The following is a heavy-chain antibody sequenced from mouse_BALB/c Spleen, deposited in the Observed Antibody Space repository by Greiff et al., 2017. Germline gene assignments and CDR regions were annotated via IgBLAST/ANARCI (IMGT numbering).Heavy chain of an antibody. J-gene: IGHJ2*01. CDR3: TRLSTTAYYFDY. CDR2: IYPGDGDT. D-gene: IGHD1-2*01. CDR1: GYAFSSYW. V-gene: IGHV1-80*01. Sequence: QVQLQQSGAELVRPGSSVKISCKASGYAFSSYWMNWVKQRPGQGLEWIGQIYPGDGDTNYNGKFKGKATLTADKSSSTAYMQLSSLTSEDSAVYYCTRLSTTAYYFDYWGQGTTLTVSS.